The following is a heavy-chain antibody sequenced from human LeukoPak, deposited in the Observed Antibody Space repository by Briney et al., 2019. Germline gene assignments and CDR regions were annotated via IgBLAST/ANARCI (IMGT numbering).Heavy chain of an antibody. Sequence: SETPSLTCTVSHYSISSGYYWGWIRQPPGKGLEWIGTIYHSGSAYSNPSLKSRVTMSVDTSKNQFSLKLTSVTAADTAVYYCASWWGVVITTPIDHWGQGTLVTVSS. J-gene: IGHJ4*02. D-gene: IGHD3-22*01. CDR2: IYHSGSA. CDR3: ASWWGVVITTPIDH. V-gene: IGHV4-38-2*02. CDR1: HYSISSGYY.